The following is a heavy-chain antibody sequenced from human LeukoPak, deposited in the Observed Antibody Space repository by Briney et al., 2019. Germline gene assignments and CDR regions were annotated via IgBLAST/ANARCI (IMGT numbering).Heavy chain of an antibody. CDR1: GGSISSYY. D-gene: IGHD3-10*01. CDR3: ARVVGVIRFDY. CDR2: IYYSGST. V-gene: IGHV4-59*01. Sequence: SETLSLTCTVSGGSISSYYWSWIRQPPGKGLEWIGYIYYSGSTNYNPSLKSRVTISVDTSKNQFSLKLTSVTAADTAVYYYARVVGVIRFDYWGQGTLITVSS. J-gene: IGHJ4*02.